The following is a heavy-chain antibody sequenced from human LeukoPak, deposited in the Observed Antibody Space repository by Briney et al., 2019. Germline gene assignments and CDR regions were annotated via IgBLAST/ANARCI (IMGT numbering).Heavy chain of an antibody. V-gene: IGHV3-30*02. Sequence: GGSLRLSCAASGFTFSSYGMHWVRQAPGKGLEWVAFIRYDGSNKYYADSVKGRFTISRDNSKNTLYLQMNSLRAEDTAVYYCAKDSLWFGELDAFDIWGQGTMVTVSS. CDR2: IRYDGSNK. J-gene: IGHJ3*02. D-gene: IGHD3-10*01. CDR3: AKDSLWFGELDAFDI. CDR1: GFTFSSYG.